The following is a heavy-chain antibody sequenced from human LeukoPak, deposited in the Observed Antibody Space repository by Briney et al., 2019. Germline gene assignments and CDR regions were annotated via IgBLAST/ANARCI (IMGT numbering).Heavy chain of an antibody. CDR1: GGSISSYY. CDR3: AGGVGYWYFDL. D-gene: IGHD3-16*01. Sequence: PSETLSLTCTVSGGSISSYYWTWIRQPPGQGLDWIGYIYYSGSTNYNPSLKSRVTISVDTSKNQFSLKLNSVTAADTAVYYCAGGVGYWYFDLWGRGTLVTVSS. V-gene: IGHV4-59*01. CDR2: IYYSGST. J-gene: IGHJ2*01.